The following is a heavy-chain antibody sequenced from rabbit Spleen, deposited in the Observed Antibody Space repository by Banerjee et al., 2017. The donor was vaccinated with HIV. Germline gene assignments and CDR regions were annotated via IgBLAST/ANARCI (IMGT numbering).Heavy chain of an antibody. D-gene: IGHD4-1*01. J-gene: IGHJ4*01. CDR3: AIDGVNLGGLHL. V-gene: IGHV1S45*01. CDR2: IYADSSGSY. Sequence: QEQLEESGGGLVKPEGSLTLTCTASGFTISGSYWICWVRQAPGKGLEWIACIYADSSGSYEYASRAKGRFTNSKSSSTTVTMKRTSLTAADTAFYFRAIDGVNLGGLHLWGPGTLVTVS. CDR1: GFTISGSYW.